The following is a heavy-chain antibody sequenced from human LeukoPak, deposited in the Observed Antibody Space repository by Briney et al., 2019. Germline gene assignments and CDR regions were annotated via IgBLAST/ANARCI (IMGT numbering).Heavy chain of an antibody. D-gene: IGHD4-17*01. Sequence: SQTLSLTCTVSGGSISSYYWSWIRQPAGKGLEWIGRIYTSGSTNYNPSLKSRVTMSVDTSKNQFSLKLSSVTAADTAVYYCARSDDYGAHDAFDIWGQGTMVTVSS. CDR1: GGSISSYY. V-gene: IGHV4-4*07. J-gene: IGHJ3*02. CDR3: ARSDDYGAHDAFDI. CDR2: IYTSGST.